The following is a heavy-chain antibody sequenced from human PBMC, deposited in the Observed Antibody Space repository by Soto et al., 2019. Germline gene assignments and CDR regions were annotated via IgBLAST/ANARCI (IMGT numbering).Heavy chain of an antibody. J-gene: IGHJ6*02. D-gene: IGHD1-26*01. V-gene: IGHV4-34*01. CDR2: INHSGSS. CDR3: ARVREITSTFYYYYAREV. CDR1: GGSFSGYY. Sequence: VQLQQWGAGLLKPSETLSLTCAVYGGSFSGYYWSWMRQPPGGGLEWIGEINHSGSSNYNPSLKSRVTITVGTSKTQFSLKLSSVTASDTAVYYCARVREITSTFYYYYAREVWCQGHTVTAS.